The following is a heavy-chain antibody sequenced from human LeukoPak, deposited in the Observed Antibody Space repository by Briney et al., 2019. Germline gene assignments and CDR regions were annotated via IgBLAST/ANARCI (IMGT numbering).Heavy chain of an antibody. CDR3: ARMTGSAWELLIDS. V-gene: IGHV4-61*03. D-gene: IGHD1-26*01. Sequence: SETLSLTCTVSGGSISSNTYYWTWIRQPPGKGLEWIGDIFYSGSTNYNPSLKNRVTISLDTSKNHFSLKLSSVTAADTAIYYCARMTGSAWELLIDSWGPGTLVTVSS. J-gene: IGHJ4*02. CDR1: GGSISSNTYY. CDR2: IFYSGST.